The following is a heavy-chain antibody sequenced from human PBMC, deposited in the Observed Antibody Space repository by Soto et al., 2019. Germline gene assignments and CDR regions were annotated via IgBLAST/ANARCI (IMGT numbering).Heavy chain of an antibody. V-gene: IGHV4-59*01. CDR1: GGSISRYY. J-gene: IGHJ4*02. CDR2: IYYSGST. Sequence: SETLSLTCTVSGGSISRYYWSWIRQPPGKGLEWIGYIYYSGSTNYNPSLKSRVTISVDTSKNQFSLKLSSVTAADTAVYYCASANYYDSSGSDYWGQGTLVTGSS. D-gene: IGHD3-22*01. CDR3: ASANYYDSSGSDY.